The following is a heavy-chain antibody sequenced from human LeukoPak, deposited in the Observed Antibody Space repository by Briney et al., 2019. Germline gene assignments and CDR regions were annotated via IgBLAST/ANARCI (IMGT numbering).Heavy chain of an antibody. D-gene: IGHD3-22*01. J-gene: IGHJ4*02. CDR1: GGSISSSNW. CDR3: ARGGSKDYYDSSGFDY. CDR2: IYHSGST. V-gene: IGHV4-4*02. Sequence: SETLSLTCAVSGGSISSSNWWSWVRQPPGKGLEWIGEIYHSGSTNYNPSLKSRVTISVDKSKNQFSLKLSSVTAADTAVYYCARGGSKDYYDSSGFDYWGQGTLVTVSS.